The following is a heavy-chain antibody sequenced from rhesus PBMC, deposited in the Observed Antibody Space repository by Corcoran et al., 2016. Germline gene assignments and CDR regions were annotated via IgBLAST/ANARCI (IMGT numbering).Heavy chain of an antibody. J-gene: IGHJ4*01. CDR3: ASRDYSSGWYYFDY. CDR1: GGSISDSYR. D-gene: IGHD6-31*01. V-gene: IGHV4S18*01. Sequence: QVQLQESGPGLVKPSETPSLTCAVSGGSISDSYRWRWIRPPPGKGLEWIGCFYGSSTSTTYNPSLKSRVTISKDTSKNQFSLKLSSVTAADTAVYYCASRDYSSGWYYFDYWGQGVLVTVSS. CDR2: FYGSSTST.